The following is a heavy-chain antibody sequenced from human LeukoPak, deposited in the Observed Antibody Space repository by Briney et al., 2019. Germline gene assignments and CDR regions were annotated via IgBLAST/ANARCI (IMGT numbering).Heavy chain of an antibody. CDR1: GFTVSSNY. CDR2: IKEDGSVQ. J-gene: IGHJ5*01. D-gene: IGHD3-3*01. Sequence: GGSLRLSCAASGFTVSSNYMSWVRHGPGKGLQWVANIKEDGSVQYYVDSVKGRFTISRDNAKNSLYLQMNSLIAEDTAVYYCARGSGYHDSWGQGTLVTVSS. CDR3: ARGSGYHDS. V-gene: IGHV3-7*01.